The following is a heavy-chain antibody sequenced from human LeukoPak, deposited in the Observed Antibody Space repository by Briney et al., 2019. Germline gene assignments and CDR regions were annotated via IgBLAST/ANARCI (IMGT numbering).Heavy chain of an antibody. D-gene: IGHD1-26*01. Sequence: NPGGSLRLSCAASGFTFSSYSMNWVRQAPGKGLEWVSSISSSSSYIYYADSVKGRFTISRDNAKNSLYLQMNSLRAEDTAVYYCARDSSSGSYLPEYFQHWGQGTLVTVSS. CDR2: ISSSSSYI. V-gene: IGHV3-21*01. CDR1: GFTFSSYS. CDR3: ARDSSSGSYLPEYFQH. J-gene: IGHJ1*01.